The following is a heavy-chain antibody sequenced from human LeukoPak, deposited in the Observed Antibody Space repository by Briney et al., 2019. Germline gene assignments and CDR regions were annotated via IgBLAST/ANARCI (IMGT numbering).Heavy chain of an antibody. CDR3: ARARDLYCGGDCYSYYFDY. J-gene: IGHJ4*02. CDR1: GYTCTGYY. Sequence: ASVKVSCKASGYTCTGYYMHWVRQAPGQGLEWMGWINPNSGGTNYAQKFQGRVTMTRDTSISTAYMELSRLRSDDTAVYYCARARDLYCGGDCYSYYFDYWGQGTLVTVSS. CDR2: INPNSGGT. V-gene: IGHV1-2*02. D-gene: IGHD2-21*02.